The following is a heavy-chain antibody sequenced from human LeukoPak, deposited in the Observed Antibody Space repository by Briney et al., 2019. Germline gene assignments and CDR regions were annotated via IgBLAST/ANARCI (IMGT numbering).Heavy chain of an antibody. CDR1: GFTFSYYA. CDR3: AKLQTYWVYYMDV. J-gene: IGHJ6*03. V-gene: IGHV3-23*01. CDR2: ISGSGDST. Sequence: GGPLRLSCAASGFTFSYYAMSWVRQAPGTGLEWVSAISGSGDSTSYADSVKGRFTISRDNSKNTLYLQMNSLRAEDTAVYFCAKLQTYWVYYMDVWGKGTTVTVSS. D-gene: IGHD2-8*02.